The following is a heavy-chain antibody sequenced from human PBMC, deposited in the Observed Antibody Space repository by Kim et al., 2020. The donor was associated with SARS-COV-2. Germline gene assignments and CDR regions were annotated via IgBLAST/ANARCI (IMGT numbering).Heavy chain of an antibody. CDR1: GGSFSGYY. J-gene: IGHJ4*01. CDR3: ASGYSRLRLGAVSQEYYF. D-gene: IGHD3-16*01. V-gene: IGHV4-34*01. CDR2: INHSGST. Sequence: SETLSLTCAVYGGSFSGYYWSWIRQPPGKGLEWIGEINHSGSTNYTPSLKSRVTISVDTSKNQLSLQLSSVTAADTAVYYCASGYSRLRLGAVSQEYYF.